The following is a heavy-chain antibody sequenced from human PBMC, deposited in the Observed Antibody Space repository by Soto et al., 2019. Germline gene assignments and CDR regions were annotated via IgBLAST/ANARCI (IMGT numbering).Heavy chain of an antibody. J-gene: IGHJ4*02. D-gene: IGHD3-9*01. CDR3: ARGTYYDILTGQTLLDY. CDR1: GLTFSSYS. CDR2: ISSSSSYI. Sequence: PGGSLRLSCAASGLTFSSYSMNWVRQAPGKGLEWVSSISSSSSYIYYADSVKGRFTISRDNAKNSLYLQMNSLRAEDTAVYYCARGTYYDILTGQTLLDYWGQGTLVTVSS. V-gene: IGHV3-21*01.